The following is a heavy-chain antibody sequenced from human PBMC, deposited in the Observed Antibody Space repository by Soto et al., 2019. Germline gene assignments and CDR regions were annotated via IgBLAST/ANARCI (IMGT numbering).Heavy chain of an antibody. D-gene: IGHD1-1*01. V-gene: IGHV6-1*01. Sequence: SQTLSLTCVISGDNVSTNSAGGNWMRQSPSRGLEWLGRTYYRSKWYTDYAVSVKSRITVLPDTSKNQFSLQLHSVTPEDTGVYYCVRNSWNAPPAFHFWCQGNQVTVSS. CDR3: VRNSWNAPPAFHF. CDR1: GDNVSTNSAG. J-gene: IGHJ4*02. CDR2: TYYRSKWYT.